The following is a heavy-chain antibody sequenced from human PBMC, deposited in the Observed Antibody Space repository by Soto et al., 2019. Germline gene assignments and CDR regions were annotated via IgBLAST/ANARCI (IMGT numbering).Heavy chain of an antibody. CDR3: VATYGDYLDY. CDR1: GYKFTTYW. Sequence: GESLKISCKGSGYKFTTYWIGWVRQMPGKGLEWMAIIYPDDSDSRYSPSFQGQVTISADKSISTAYLQWSSLKASDTAIYYCVATYGDYLDYWGQGALVTVSS. J-gene: IGHJ4*02. V-gene: IGHV5-51*01. CDR2: IYPDDSDS. D-gene: IGHD4-17*01.